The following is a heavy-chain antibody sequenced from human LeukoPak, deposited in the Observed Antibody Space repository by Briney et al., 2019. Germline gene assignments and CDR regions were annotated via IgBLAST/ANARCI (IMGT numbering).Heavy chain of an antibody. CDR3: ASYYYDSGGYYPVDY. V-gene: IGHV3-21*01. D-gene: IGHD3-22*01. Sequence: GGSLRLSCAASGFTFSSYSMNWVRQAPGKGLEWVSSISSSSSYIYYANSVKGRFTISRDNAKNSLYLQMNSLRAEDTAVYYCASYYYDSGGYYPVDYWGQGTLVTVSS. J-gene: IGHJ4*02. CDR1: GFTFSSYS. CDR2: ISSSSSYI.